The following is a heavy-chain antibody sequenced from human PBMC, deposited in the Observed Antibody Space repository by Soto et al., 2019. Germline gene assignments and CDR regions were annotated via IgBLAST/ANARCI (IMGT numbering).Heavy chain of an antibody. CDR2: ISYDGSNK. V-gene: IGHV3-30*18. CDR3: AKDLSRFLEWAEGFDP. CDR1: GFTFSSYG. J-gene: IGHJ5*02. Sequence: GGSLRLSCAASGFTFSSYGMHWVRQAPGKGLEWVAVISYDGSNKYYADSVKGRFTISRDNSKNTLYLQMNSLRAEDTAVYYCAKDLSRFLEWAEGFDPWGQGTLVTVSS. D-gene: IGHD3-3*01.